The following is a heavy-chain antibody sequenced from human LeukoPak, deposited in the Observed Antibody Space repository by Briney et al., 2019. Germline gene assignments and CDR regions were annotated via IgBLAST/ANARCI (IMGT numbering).Heavy chain of an antibody. CDR1: GFTFSSYG. CDR2: ISGSGGST. D-gene: IGHD3-22*01. J-gene: IGHJ4*02. V-gene: IGHV3-23*01. CDR3: AKDLYYYDSSGYYYPLPFDY. Sequence: GGSLRLSCAASGFTFSSYGMSWVRQAPGKGLEWISAISGSGGSTYYADSVKGRFTISRDNSKNTLYLQMNSLRAEDTAVYYCAKDLYYYDSSGYYYPLPFDYWGQGTLVTVST.